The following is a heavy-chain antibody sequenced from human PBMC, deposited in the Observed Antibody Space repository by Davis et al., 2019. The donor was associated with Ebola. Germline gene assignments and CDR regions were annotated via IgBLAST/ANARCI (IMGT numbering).Heavy chain of an antibody. Sequence: GGSLRLSCAASGFIFSSYGMHWVRQAPGKGLEWVAVISYDGSNKYYADSVKGRFTISRDNSKNTLYLQMNSLRAEDTAVYYCARRADYWGQGTLVTVSS. J-gene: IGHJ4*02. CDR2: ISYDGSNK. CDR3: ARRADY. CDR1: GFIFSSYG. V-gene: IGHV3-30*03.